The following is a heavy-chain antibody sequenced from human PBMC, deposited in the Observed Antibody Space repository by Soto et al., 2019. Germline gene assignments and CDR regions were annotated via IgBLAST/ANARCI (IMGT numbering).Heavy chain of an antibody. CDR2: IWYDGSNK. Sequence: GGSLRLSCAASGFTFSSYGMHWVRQAPGKGLEWVAVIWYDGSNKYYADSVKGRFTISRDNSKNTLYLQMNSLRAEDTAVYYCARGGSHRTKRGFDPWGQGTLVTVSS. J-gene: IGHJ5*02. V-gene: IGHV3-33*01. CDR1: GFTFSSYG. D-gene: IGHD2-2*01. CDR3: ARGGSHRTKRGFDP.